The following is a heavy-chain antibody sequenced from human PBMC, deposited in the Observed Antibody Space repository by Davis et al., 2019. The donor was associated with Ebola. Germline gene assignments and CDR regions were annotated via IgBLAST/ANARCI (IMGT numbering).Heavy chain of an antibody. CDR1: GGSFSGYY. D-gene: IGHD5-24*01. J-gene: IGHJ4*02. V-gene: IGHV4-59*08. CDR3: ARRSWLQLLDY. Sequence: SETLSLTCAVYGGSFSGYYWSWIRQPPGKGLEWIGYIYYSGSTNYNPSLKSRVTISVDTSKNQFSLKLSSVTAADTAVYYCARRSWLQLLDYWGQGTLVTVSS. CDR2: IYYSGST.